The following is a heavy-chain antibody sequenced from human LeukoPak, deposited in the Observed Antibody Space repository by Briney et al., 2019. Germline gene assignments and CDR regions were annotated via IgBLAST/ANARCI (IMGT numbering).Heavy chain of an antibody. CDR1: GGSFSGYY. Sequence: SETLSLTCAVYGGSFSGYYWSWIRQPPGKGLEWIGEINHSGSTNYNPSPKSRVTISVDTSKNQFSLKLSSVTAADTAVYYCARGSIAARPSYFDYWGQGTLVTVSS. V-gene: IGHV4-34*01. CDR2: INHSGST. D-gene: IGHD6-6*01. J-gene: IGHJ4*02. CDR3: ARGSIAARPSYFDY.